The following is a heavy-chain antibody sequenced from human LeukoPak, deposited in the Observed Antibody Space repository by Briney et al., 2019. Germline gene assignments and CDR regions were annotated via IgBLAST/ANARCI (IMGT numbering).Heavy chain of an antibody. CDR2: MNPNSGNT. Sequence: ASVKVSCKASGYTFTSYDINWVRQATGQGLEWMGWMNPNSGNTGYAQKFQGRVTMTRNTSISTAYMELSSLRSEDTAVYYCARGRLVRGAIIAPRQPFDYWGQGTLVTVSS. CDR1: GYTFTSYD. J-gene: IGHJ4*02. V-gene: IGHV1-8*01. D-gene: IGHD3-10*01. CDR3: ARGRLVRGAIIAPRQPFDY.